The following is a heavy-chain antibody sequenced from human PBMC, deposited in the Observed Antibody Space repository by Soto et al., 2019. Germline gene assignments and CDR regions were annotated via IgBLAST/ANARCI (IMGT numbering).Heavy chain of an antibody. CDR3: ASNGPGHSSSWSMPSSFDY. V-gene: IGHV3-30*03. J-gene: IGHJ4*02. D-gene: IGHD6-13*01. Sequence: GGSLRLSCAASGFTFSSYGMHWVRQAPGKGLEWVAVISYDGSNKYYADSVKGRFTISRDNSKNTLYLQMNSLRAEDTAVYYCASNGPGHSSSWSMPSSFDYWGQGTLVTVYS. CDR2: ISYDGSNK. CDR1: GFTFSSYG.